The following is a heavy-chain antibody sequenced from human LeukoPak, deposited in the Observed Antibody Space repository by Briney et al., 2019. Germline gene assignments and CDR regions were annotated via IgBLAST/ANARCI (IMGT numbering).Heavy chain of an antibody. CDR2: ISASGGST. CDR3: AVPATTETTDYFDY. CDR1: GFTFSSSA. J-gene: IGHJ4*02. D-gene: IGHD4-17*01. V-gene: IGHV3-23*01. Sequence: GGSLRLSCAASGFTFSSSAMSWVRQVPGKGLEWVSGISASGGSTYYADSVRGRFTISRDNAKNTLYLQVNSLRAEDTAVYYCAVPATTETTDYFDYWGQGILVTVSS.